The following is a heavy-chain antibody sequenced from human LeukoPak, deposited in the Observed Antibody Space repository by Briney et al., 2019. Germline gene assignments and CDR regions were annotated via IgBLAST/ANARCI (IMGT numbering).Heavy chain of an antibody. J-gene: IGHJ4*02. CDR3: ARERDGRFFDY. CDR1: GLRFGSFW. D-gene: IGHD5-24*01. V-gene: IGHV3-7*01. Sequence: GGSLRLSCAVSGLRFGSFWMSWVRQAPGKGLEWVANINQDGSEKYFVDSVRGRFTISRDNSKNSLHLQMNTLRAEDTAVYYCARERDGRFFDYWGQGTRVTVSS. CDR2: INQDGSEK.